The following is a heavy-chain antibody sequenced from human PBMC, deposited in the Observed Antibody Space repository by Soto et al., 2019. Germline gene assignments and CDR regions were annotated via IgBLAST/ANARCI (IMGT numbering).Heavy chain of an antibody. D-gene: IGHD1-1*01. CDR3: ARQTGYGHAFDI. V-gene: IGHV1-69*06. J-gene: IGHJ3*02. CDR2: IIPIFGTA. CDR1: GGTFSSYA. Sequence: QVQLVQSGAEVKKPGSSVKVSCKASGGTFSSYAISWVRQAPGQGLEWMGGIIPIFGTANYAQKFQGRVTMTTDTSTSTAYMELRSLRSDDTAVYYCARQTGYGHAFDIWGQGTMVTVSS.